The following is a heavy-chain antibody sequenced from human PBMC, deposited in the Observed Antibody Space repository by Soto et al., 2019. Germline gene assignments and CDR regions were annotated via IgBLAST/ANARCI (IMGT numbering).Heavy chain of an antibody. V-gene: IGHV3-21*01. J-gene: IGHJ6*02. CDR2: IGTSSSYI. D-gene: IGHD4-17*01. CDR3: ARDSVRDYLYYYYGMDV. Sequence: EVQLVESGGGLVKPGGSLRLSCAASGFTFSSYTMNWVRQAPGRGLEWVSSIGTSSSYIYYADSVKGRFTISRDDAKNSLFLQMNSLRADDTAVYYCARDSVRDYLYYYYGMDVCGQGTTVTDSS. CDR1: GFTFSSYT.